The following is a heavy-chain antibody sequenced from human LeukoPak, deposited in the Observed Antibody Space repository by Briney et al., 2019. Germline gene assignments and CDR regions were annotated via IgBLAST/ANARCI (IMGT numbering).Heavy chain of an antibody. CDR1: GYSISSGYY. J-gene: IGHJ3*02. D-gene: IGHD6-13*01. Sequence: PSETLSLTCTVSGYSISSGYYWGWIRQPPGKGLEWIGSIYYSGSTYYNPSLKSRVTISVDTSKNQFSLKLSSVTAADTAVYYCARDGIAPSNAFDIWGQGTMVTVSS. CDR2: IYYSGST. CDR3: ARDGIAPSNAFDI. V-gene: IGHV4-38-2*02.